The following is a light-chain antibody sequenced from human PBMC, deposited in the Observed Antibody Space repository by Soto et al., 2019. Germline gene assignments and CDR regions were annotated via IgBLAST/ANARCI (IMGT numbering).Light chain of an antibody. CDR3: MQATQFPWT. CDR2: KIS. J-gene: IGKJ1*01. V-gene: IGKV2-24*01. Sequence: IVMTQTPLSSAVTLGQPASISCSSSQSLEDSDGNSYLSWLHQRPGQPPRLLIYKISNRLSGVPDRFSGSGAGTVFTLRISRVEADDVGLYYCMQATQFPWTFGQGTKVDIK. CDR1: QSLEDSDGNSY.